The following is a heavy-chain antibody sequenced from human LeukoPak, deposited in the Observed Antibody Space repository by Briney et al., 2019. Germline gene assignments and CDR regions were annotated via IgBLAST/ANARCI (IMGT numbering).Heavy chain of an antibody. V-gene: IGHV4-38-2*02. J-gene: IGHJ4*02. CDR2: IFHSGNT. CDR1: GYSISSGYY. Sequence: SETLSLTCTVSGYSISSGYYWGWIRQPPGKGLEWIGDIFHSGNTYYDPSLKSRVTISVDTSKNQFSLKLSSVTAADTAVYYCARDSWPEVVRFDYWGQGTLVTVSS. CDR3: ARDSWPEVVRFDY. D-gene: IGHD1-14*01.